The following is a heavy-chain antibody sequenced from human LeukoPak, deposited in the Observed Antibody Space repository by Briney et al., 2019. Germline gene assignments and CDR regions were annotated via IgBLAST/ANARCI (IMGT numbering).Heavy chain of an antibody. CDR2: ISGSGTIT. CDR1: GFTFTSYE. CDR3: ARDQRYCSSSSCPWEPFDY. V-gene: IGHV3-48*03. Sequence: PGGSLRLSCAASGFTFTSYEMNWVRQAPGKGLEWVSYISGSGTITYYADSVKGRFTISRDNAKNSLYLQMNSLRAEDTAVYYCARDQRYCSSSSCPWEPFDYWGQGTLVTVSS. J-gene: IGHJ4*02. D-gene: IGHD2-2*01.